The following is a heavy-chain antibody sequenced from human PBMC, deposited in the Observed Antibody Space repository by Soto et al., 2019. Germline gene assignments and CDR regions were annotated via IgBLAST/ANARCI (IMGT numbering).Heavy chain of an antibody. J-gene: IGHJ3*02. D-gene: IGHD5-12*01. Sequence: PSETLSLTCSVSGGSISSTGNYWGWIRQAPEKGLEWIGSSYYSGSTYYNPSLNSLAIITVDTTNNQFSLMLSSRTAADTAYYCSAGEVLNSGDDTPQKDAFDIWGQGTMVTVSS. V-gene: IGHV4-39*02. CDR3: AGEVLNSGDDTPQKDAFDI. CDR2: SYYSGST. CDR1: GGSISSTGNY.